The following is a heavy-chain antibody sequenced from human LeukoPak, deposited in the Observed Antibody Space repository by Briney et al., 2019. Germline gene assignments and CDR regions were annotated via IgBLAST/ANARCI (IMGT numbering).Heavy chain of an antibody. CDR1: GFTFSSYA. CDR3: ARDAGWFDP. CDR2: ISYDGSNK. V-gene: IGHV3-30-3*01. J-gene: IGHJ5*02. Sequence: GGSLRLSCAASGFTFSSYAMHWVRQAPGKGLEWVAVISYDGSNKYYADSVKGRFTISRDNSKNTLYLQMNSLRAEDTAVYYCARDAGWFDPWGQGTLVTVSS.